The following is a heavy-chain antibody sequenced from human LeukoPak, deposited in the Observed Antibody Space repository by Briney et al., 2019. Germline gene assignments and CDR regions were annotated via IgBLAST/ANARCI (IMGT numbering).Heavy chain of an antibody. CDR3: ARDTLGEGEDANYAVYYFDY. J-gene: IGHJ4*02. CDR1: GFTFSSYS. D-gene: IGHD4/OR15-4a*01. CDR2: ISSSSSYI. Sequence: AGGSPRLSCAASGFTFSSYSMNWGRQAPGKGLEWVSSISSSSSYIYYADSVKGRFTISRDNGKNSLDWKMNSLRADDTAVYYCARDTLGEGEDANYAVYYFDYGGQGTVVTVSS. V-gene: IGHV3-21*01.